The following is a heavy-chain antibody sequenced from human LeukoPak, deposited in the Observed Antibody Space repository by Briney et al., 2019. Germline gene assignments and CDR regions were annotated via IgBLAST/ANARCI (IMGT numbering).Heavy chain of an antibody. J-gene: IGHJ3*02. V-gene: IGHV1-46*01. D-gene: IGHD3-22*01. CDR2: INPSGGST. CDR1: GYTFTSYA. Sequence: GASVKVSCKASGYTFTSYAMNWARQAPGQGLEWMGIINPSGGSTSYAQKFQGRVTMTRDMSTSTVYMELSSLRSEDTAVYYCAREFGYYDSGDAFDIWGQGTMVTVSS. CDR3: AREFGYYDSGDAFDI.